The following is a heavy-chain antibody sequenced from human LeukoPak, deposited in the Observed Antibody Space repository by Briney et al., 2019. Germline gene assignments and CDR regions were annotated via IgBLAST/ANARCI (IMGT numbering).Heavy chain of an antibody. CDR2: ISSSSSTI. Sequence: PGGSLRLSCAASGFTFSSYSMNWVRQAPGKGLEWVSYISSSSSTIYYADSVKGRFTISRDNAKNSLYLQMNSLRAEDTAVYYCAICTYGGPFDYWGQGTLVTVSS. D-gene: IGHD2-8*01. CDR3: AICTYGGPFDY. J-gene: IGHJ4*02. CDR1: GFTFSSYS. V-gene: IGHV3-48*01.